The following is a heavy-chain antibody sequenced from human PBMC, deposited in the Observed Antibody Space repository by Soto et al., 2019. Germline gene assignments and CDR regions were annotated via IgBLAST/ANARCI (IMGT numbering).Heavy chain of an antibody. Sequence: QVQLVQSGAEVKKPGSSVKVSCKASGGTFSSYTISWVRQAPGQGLEWMGRIIPILGIANYAQKFQGRVTLTADKSTSTAYMELSSLRSEDTAVYYCARGPVVPAAMDVGYYYYGMDVWGQGTTVTVSS. CDR3: ARGPVVPAAMDVGYYYYGMDV. V-gene: IGHV1-69*02. CDR1: GGTFSSYT. J-gene: IGHJ6*02. D-gene: IGHD2-2*01. CDR2: IIPILGIA.